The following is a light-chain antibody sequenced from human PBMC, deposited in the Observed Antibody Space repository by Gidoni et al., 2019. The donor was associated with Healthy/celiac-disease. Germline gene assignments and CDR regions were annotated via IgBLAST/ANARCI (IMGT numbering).Light chain of an antibody. CDR2: GAS. CDR1: QSVSSGY. CDR3: QQYGSSPLT. V-gene: IGKV3-20*01. Sequence: IVLTQSPGTLSLSPGERATLSCRASQSVSSGYLAWYQHKPGQAPRLLIYGASSRATGIPDRFSGSGSGTDFTLTISRLEPEDFAVYYCQQYGSSPLTFXGXTKVEIK. J-gene: IGKJ4*01.